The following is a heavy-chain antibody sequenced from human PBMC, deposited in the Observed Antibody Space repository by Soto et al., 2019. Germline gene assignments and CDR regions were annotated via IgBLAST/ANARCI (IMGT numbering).Heavy chain of an antibody. CDR3: ARVGTGWYD. V-gene: IGHV1-69*02. CDR1: GGTFSSYT. Sequence: QVQLVQSGAEVKKPGSSVKVSCKASGGTFSSYTISWVRQAPGQGLEWVGRIIPILGIANNAQKFQGRVTITADKSTSTAYMELSSLRSEDTAVYYCARVGTGWYDWGQGTLVTVSS. J-gene: IGHJ4*02. D-gene: IGHD6-19*01. CDR2: IIPILGIA.